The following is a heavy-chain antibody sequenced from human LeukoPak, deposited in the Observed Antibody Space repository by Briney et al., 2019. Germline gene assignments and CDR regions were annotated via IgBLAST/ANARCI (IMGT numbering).Heavy chain of an antibody. CDR3: AKYRTRDAPPRNFDY. J-gene: IGHJ4*02. D-gene: IGHD5-24*01. V-gene: IGHV3-7*03. CDR1: GFTFSSYW. CDR2: IKQDGSEK. Sequence: GGSLRLSCAASGFTFSSYWMSWVRQAPGKGLEWVANIKQDGSEKYYVDSVKGRFTISRDNAKNSLYLQMNSLRDEDTATYYCAKYRTRDAPPRNFDYWGQGTLVTVSS.